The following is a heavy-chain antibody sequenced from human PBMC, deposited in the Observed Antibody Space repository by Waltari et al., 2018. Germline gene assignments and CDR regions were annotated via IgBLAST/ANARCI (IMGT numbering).Heavy chain of an antibody. V-gene: IGHV3-23*01. Sequence: EVQLLESGGGLVQPGGSLRLSCAATGVTVSNYAMSWVRQAPGQGLGWFSAISGSGDNTFYVDSVKGRFTISRDNSKNTLYLQMNSLRAEDTAVYYCAKHLTLVRGIGPYFDYWGQGTLVTVSS. CDR1: GVTVSNYA. CDR2: ISGSGDNT. J-gene: IGHJ4*02. CDR3: AKHLTLVRGIGPYFDY. D-gene: IGHD3-10*01.